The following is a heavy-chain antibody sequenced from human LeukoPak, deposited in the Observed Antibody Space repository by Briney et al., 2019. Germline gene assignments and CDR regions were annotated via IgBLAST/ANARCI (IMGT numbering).Heavy chain of an antibody. Sequence: SETLSLTCTVSGGSISSGGYYWSWIRQHPGKGLEWIGYIYYSGSTYYNPSLKSRVTISVDTSKNQFSLKLSSVTAADTAVYYCARTRELNWFDPWGQGTLVTVSS. CDR3: ARTRELNWFDP. CDR1: GGSISSGGYY. D-gene: IGHD3-10*01. CDR2: IYYSGST. J-gene: IGHJ5*02. V-gene: IGHV4-31*03.